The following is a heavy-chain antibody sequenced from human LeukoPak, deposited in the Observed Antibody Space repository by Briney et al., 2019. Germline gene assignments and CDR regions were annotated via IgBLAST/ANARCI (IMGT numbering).Heavy chain of an antibody. D-gene: IGHD3-10*01. CDR3: AREGPMGGDY. Sequence: GGSLRLSCAASGFTFSSYVMSWVRQAPGKGLEWVSSISSSSSYIYYADSVKGRFTISRDNAKNSLYLQMNSLRAEDTAVYYCAREGPMGGDYWGQGTLVTVSS. V-gene: IGHV3-21*01. J-gene: IGHJ4*02. CDR2: ISSSSSYI. CDR1: GFTFSSYV.